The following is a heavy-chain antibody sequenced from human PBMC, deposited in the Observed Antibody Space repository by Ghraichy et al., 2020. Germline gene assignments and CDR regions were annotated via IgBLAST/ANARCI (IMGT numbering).Heavy chain of an antibody. J-gene: IGHJ5*02. Sequence: SETLSLTCTVSGGSISSGDYYWSWIRQPPGKGLEWIGYIYYSGSTYYNPSLKSRVTISVDTSKNQFSLKLSSVTAADTAVYYCARATYYYDSSGYYEGLNWFDPWGQGTLVTVSS. CDR3: ARATYYYDSSGYYEGLNWFDP. CDR2: IYYSGST. V-gene: IGHV4-30-4*01. CDR1: GGSISSGDYY. D-gene: IGHD3-22*01.